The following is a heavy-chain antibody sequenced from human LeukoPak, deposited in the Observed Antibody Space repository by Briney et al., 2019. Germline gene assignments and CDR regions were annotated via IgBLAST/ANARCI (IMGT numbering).Heavy chain of an antibody. V-gene: IGHV4-61*01. CDR2: VYYSGST. CDR3: ARSHGSGSYYNLNDY. CDR1: GGSISRCSYY. Sequence: PSETLSLPRTVSGGSISRCSYYWSSIRQPPAKGLGWVGYVYYSGSTDYNPSLRSRVTISVDTSKNQFSLKLTSVTAADTAVYYCARSHGSGSYYNLNDYWGQGTLVTVSS. J-gene: IGHJ4*02. D-gene: IGHD3-10*01.